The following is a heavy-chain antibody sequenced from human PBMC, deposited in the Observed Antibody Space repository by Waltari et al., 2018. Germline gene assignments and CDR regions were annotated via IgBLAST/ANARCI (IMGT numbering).Heavy chain of an antibody. CDR3: ARARALEPPDY. V-gene: IGHV3-21*01. CDR2: ISSSSSYI. J-gene: IGHJ4*02. Sequence: EVQLVESGGGLVKPGGSLRLSCAASGLTLSSDSMNWVRQAPGKGLEWVSSISSSSSYIYYADSVKGRFTISRDNAKNSLYLQMNSLRAEDTAVYYCARARALEPPDYWGQGTLVTVSS. CDR1: GLTLSSDS.